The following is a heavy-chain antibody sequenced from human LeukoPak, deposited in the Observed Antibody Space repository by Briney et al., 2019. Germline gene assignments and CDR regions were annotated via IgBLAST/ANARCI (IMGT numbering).Heavy chain of an antibody. V-gene: IGHV3-23*01. CDR3: AKGSDYGSGSAFDY. CDR2: ISGSGGST. D-gene: IGHD3-10*01. CDR1: GFAFSSYA. Sequence: GGSLRLSCAASGFAFSSYAMSWVRQAPGKGLEWVSAISGSGGSTYYADSVKGRFTISRDNSKNTLYLQMNSLRAEDTAVYYCAKGSDYGSGSAFDYWGQGTLVTVSS. J-gene: IGHJ4*02.